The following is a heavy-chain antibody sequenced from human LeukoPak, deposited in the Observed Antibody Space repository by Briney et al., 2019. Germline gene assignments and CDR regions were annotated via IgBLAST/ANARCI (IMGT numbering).Heavy chain of an antibody. CDR2: IGSSSSYI. CDR3: ARGQDSSGYYYLDY. D-gene: IGHD3-22*01. J-gene: IGHJ4*02. Sequence: GGSLRLSCAASGFTFSSYSMNWARQAPGKGLEWVSSIGSSSSYIYYADSVKGRFTISRDNAKNSLYLQMNSLRAEDTAVYYCARGQDSSGYYYLDYWGQGTLVTVSS. CDR1: GFTFSSYS. V-gene: IGHV3-21*01.